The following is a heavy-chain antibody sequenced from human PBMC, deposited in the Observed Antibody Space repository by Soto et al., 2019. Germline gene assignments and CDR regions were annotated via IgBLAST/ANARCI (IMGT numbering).Heavy chain of an antibody. J-gene: IGHJ4*02. CDR3: VSGEYDSRYYFDY. Sequence: GGSLRLSCAASGFTFSSYSMNWVRQAPGKGLEWVSSISSSSYIYYADSVKGRFTISRDNAKNSLYLQMNSLRAEDTAVYYCVSGEYDSRYYFDYWGQGTLVTVSS. CDR2: ISSSSYI. CDR1: GFTFSSYS. V-gene: IGHV3-21*01. D-gene: IGHD3-22*01.